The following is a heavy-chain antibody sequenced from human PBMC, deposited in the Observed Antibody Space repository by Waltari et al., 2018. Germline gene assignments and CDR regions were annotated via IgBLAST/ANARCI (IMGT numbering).Heavy chain of an antibody. D-gene: IGHD2-15*01. V-gene: IGHV3-30*18. CDR1: GFIFSNYV. J-gene: IGHJ5*02. Sequence: QGQLVESGGGVVQPGRSLRLTCTASGFIFSNYVLHWVRQAPGKWLEWVAVISFDGLDKRYADSVKGRFTISRDNSKNTLFLELNSLTTDDTGVYFCAKANRHSGQDNWFDPWGHGAPVTVSS. CDR2: ISFDGLDK. CDR3: AKANRHSGQDNWFDP.